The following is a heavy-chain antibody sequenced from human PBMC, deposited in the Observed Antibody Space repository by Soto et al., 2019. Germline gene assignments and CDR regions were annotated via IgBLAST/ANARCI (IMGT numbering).Heavy chain of an antibody. CDR3: ARGTGSSWYSLTHNWFDP. CDR1: GGTFSSYA. D-gene: IGHD6-13*01. Sequence: GASVKVSCKASGGTFSSYAISWVRQAPGQGLEWMGGIIPIFGTANYAQKFQGRVTITADESTSTAYMELSSLRSEDTAVYYCARGTGSSWYSLTHNWFDPWGQGTLVTVSS. V-gene: IGHV1-69*13. CDR2: IIPIFGTA. J-gene: IGHJ5*02.